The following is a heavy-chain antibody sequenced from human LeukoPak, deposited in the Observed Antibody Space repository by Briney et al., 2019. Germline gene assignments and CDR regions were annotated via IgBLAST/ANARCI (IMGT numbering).Heavy chain of an antibody. CDR2: INPSGGTT. CDR3: ARPYDISASYYDY. J-gene: IGHJ4*02. Sequence: ASVKVSCKASGYTFTTYYIHWVRQAPGQGLEWMGIINPSGGTTTYAQKFQGRVTMTRDTSTSTVNMELNSLRSEDTAVYYCARPYDISASYYDYWGQGTLVTVSS. D-gene: IGHD3-22*01. CDR1: GYTFTTYY. V-gene: IGHV1-46*01.